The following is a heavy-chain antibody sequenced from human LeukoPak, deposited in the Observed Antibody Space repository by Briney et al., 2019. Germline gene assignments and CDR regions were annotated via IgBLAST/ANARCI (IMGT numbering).Heavy chain of an antibody. V-gene: IGHV4-59*01. CDR2: IYNSGST. CDR3: ARVRSSGWYKEAFDY. CDR1: GGSISSYY. D-gene: IGHD6-19*01. Sequence: SETLSLTCTVSGGSISSYYWSWIRQPPGKGLEWIGSIYNSGSTDYNPSLKSRVTISIDTSKNQFSLKLSSVTAADTAVYYCARVRSSGWYKEAFDYWGQGTLVTVSS. J-gene: IGHJ4*02.